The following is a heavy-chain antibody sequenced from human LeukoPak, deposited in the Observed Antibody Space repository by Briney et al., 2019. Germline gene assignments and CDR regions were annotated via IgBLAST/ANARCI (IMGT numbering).Heavy chain of an antibody. V-gene: IGHV3-48*04. CDR2: IHSGGDTI. J-gene: IGHJ4*02. CDR3: ARKLTGTTYFDY. D-gene: IGHD1-1*01. CDR1: GFTFSSYS. Sequence: QPGGSLRLSCAASGFTFSSYSMNWVRLAPGKGLEWVSYIHSGGDTIYYADSVKGRFTISRDFAKNSLYLQMNSLRAEDTAVYYCARKLTGTTYFDYWGQGTLVTVSS.